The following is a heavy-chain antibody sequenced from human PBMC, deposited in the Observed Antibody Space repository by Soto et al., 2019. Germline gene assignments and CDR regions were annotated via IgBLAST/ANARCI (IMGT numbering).Heavy chain of an antibody. D-gene: IGHD3-10*01. J-gene: IGHJ4*02. CDR2: IWYDGSNK. Sequence: QVQLVESGGGVVQPGRSLRLSCAASGFTFSTYGMHWVRQAPGKGLEWVAVIWYDGSNKYYADSVKGRFTISRDNSKNPLYLHMNSLRAEATAVYYCARGSRRGDYWGQGTLVTVSS. V-gene: IGHV3-33*01. CDR1: GFTFSTYG. CDR3: ARGSRRGDY.